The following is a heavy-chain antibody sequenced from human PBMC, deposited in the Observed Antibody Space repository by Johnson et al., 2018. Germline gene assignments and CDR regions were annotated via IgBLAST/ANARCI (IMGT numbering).Heavy chain of an antibody. D-gene: IGHD5-12*01. CDR2: IYTGGST. CDR3: ARGYGDY. V-gene: IGHV3-66*02. CDR1: GFTINQYY. J-gene: IGHJ4*02. Sequence: VQLVESGGGLVQPGGSLRLSCAASGFTINQYYMSWVRQAPGKGLECVAIIYTGGSTSYADSVKGRFTISRDLSKNSIFLQMNSLRPEETAIYYCARGYGDYWGQGTLVTVSS.